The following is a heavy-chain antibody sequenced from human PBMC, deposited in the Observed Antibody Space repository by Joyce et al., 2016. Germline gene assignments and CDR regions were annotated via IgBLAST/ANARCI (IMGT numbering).Heavy chain of an antibody. V-gene: IGHV1-3*01. Sequence: QVHLVQSGAEVKKPGASVKVSCKTSGYNFISYSIHWVRQAPGQRIEWMGWINAESGKTEYSQKFQGRVTITRDTSASTAYMEVSSLRSEDTAVYYCARDSRKWLVPWGQGTLVTVSS. D-gene: IGHD1-14*01. CDR1: GYNFISYS. CDR2: INAESGKT. J-gene: IGHJ5*02. CDR3: ARDSRKWLVP.